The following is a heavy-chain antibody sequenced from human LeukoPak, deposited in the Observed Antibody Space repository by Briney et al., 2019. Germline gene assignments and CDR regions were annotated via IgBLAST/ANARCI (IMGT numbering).Heavy chain of an antibody. D-gene: IGHD3-10*01. CDR2: IKQDGSEK. CDR1: GFTFSSYW. J-gene: IGHJ3*02. V-gene: IGHV3-7*01. Sequence: GGSLRLSCAASGFTFSSYWMSWVRQAPGKGLEWVANIKQDGSEKYYVDSVKGRFTISRDNAKNSLYLHMNSLRAEDTAVYYCAREGYYSSGTYVAFDIWGQGTMVTVSS. CDR3: AREGYYSSGTYVAFDI.